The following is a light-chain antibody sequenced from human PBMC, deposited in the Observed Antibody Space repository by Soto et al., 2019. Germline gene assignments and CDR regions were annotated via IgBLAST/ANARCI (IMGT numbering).Light chain of an antibody. J-gene: IGKJ1*01. Sequence: DIQMTQSPSTLSASVGERVTITCRSSQSVSNWLAWCQQKPGKAPKLLIYDVSSLESGVPSRFSGSGSGTEFILTISSLQPYAFATYSCQQYDSDSWTFDQGTKVEMK. CDR2: DVS. V-gene: IGKV1-5*01. CDR1: QSVSNW. CDR3: QQYDSDSWT.